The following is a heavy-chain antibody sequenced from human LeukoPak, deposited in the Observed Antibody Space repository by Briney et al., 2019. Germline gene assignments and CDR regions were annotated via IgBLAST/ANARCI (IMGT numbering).Heavy chain of an antibody. V-gene: IGHV5-51*01. J-gene: IGHJ2*01. CDR3: ARRTPEYTNRWYFDL. CDR1: GYSFTSYW. Sequence: GESLRISCKGSGYSFTSYWIGWVRQMPGKGLEWMGIIYPGDSDTRYSPSFQGQVTISADKSINTAFVQWSSLKASDTAIYYCARRTPEYTNRWYFDLWGRGTLVTVSS. D-gene: IGHD6-6*01. CDR2: IYPGDSDT.